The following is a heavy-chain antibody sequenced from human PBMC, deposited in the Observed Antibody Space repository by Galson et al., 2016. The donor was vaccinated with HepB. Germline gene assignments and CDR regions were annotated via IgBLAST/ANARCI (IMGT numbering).Heavy chain of an antibody. CDR3: VRGEEGWEQLPLVF. J-gene: IGHJ4*02. D-gene: IGHD1-26*01. CDR1: GFTFSLYT. Sequence: SLRLSCAASGFTFSLYTMTWVRQAPGKGLEWVSGLSGGGSTTHYADSVKGRFTISRDNSKDTLFLQMNSLRVDDTAIYYCVRGEEGWEQLPLVFWGQGTLVTVSS. CDR2: LSGGGSTT. V-gene: IGHV3-23*01.